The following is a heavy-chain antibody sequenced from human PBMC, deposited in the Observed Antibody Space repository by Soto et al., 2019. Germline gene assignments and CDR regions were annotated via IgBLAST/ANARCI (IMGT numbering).Heavy chain of an antibody. CDR2: IYSGGST. V-gene: IGHV3-53*01. J-gene: IGHJ1*01. CDR1: GFTVSSNY. D-gene: IGHD3-22*01. CDR3: AIGANYYDSSGYYLGYFQH. Sequence: GGSLILSCAASGFTVSSNYMSWVRQAPGKGLEWVSVIYSGGSTYYADSVKGRFTISRDNSKNTLYLQMNSLRAEDTAVYYCAIGANYYDSSGYYLGYFQHWGQGTLVTVSS.